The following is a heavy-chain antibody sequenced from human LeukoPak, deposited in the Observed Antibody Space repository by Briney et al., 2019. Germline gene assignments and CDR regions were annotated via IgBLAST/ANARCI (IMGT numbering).Heavy chain of an antibody. J-gene: IGHJ5*02. D-gene: IGHD3-3*01. CDR2: INPNSGGT. Sequence: ASVKVSCKASGYTFTGYYMHWVRQAPGQGLEWMGRINPNSGGTNYAQKFQGRVTMTRNTSISTAYMELSSLRSEDTAVYYCARGSVTIFGVASNWFDPWGQGTLVTVSS. CDR3: ARGSVTIFGVASNWFDP. CDR1: GYTFTGYY. V-gene: IGHV1-2*06.